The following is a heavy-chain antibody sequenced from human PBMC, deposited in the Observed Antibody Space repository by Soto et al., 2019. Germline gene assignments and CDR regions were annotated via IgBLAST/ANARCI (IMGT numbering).Heavy chain of an antibody. Sequence: HPGGSLXLSCEASGFTFSGYTMSWVRQAPRKGLEWVSAVSGSGDTTYYADSVKGRFTISRDNSQNTLYLQMNSLKADDSAVYYCARDEHDSSGYYYDYWGQGTPVTVSS. CDR3: ARDEHDSSGYYYDY. J-gene: IGHJ4*02. V-gene: IGHV3-23*01. CDR2: VSGSGDTT. D-gene: IGHD3-22*01. CDR1: GFTFSGYT.